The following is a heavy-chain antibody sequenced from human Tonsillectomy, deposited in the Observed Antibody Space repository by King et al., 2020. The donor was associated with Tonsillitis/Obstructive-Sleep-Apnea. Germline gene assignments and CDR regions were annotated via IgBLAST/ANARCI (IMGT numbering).Heavy chain of an antibody. D-gene: IGHD1-20*01. J-gene: IGHJ4*02. V-gene: IGHV3-30*18. CDR1: GFTFSSYG. CDR3: AKGITAQGDY. Sequence: QVQLVESGGGMVQPGRSLRLSCAASGFTFSSYGMHWVRQAPGKGLEWVAVISYDGSNKYYADSVKVRFTISRDNSKNTLYLQMNSLRAEDTAVYYCAKGITAQGDYWGQGTLVTVSS. CDR2: ISYDGSNK.